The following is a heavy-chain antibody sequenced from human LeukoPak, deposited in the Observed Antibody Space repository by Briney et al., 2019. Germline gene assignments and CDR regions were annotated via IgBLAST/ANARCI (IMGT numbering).Heavy chain of an antibody. CDR2: IYYSGST. CDR3: ARGRAGYSSSWPFDY. D-gene: IGHD6-13*01. V-gene: IGHV4-59*01. Sequence: SETLSLTCTVSGGSISSYYWSWIRQPPGKGLEWIGYIYYSGSTNYNPSLKSRVTISVDMSKNQFPLKLSSVTAADTAVYYCARGRAGYSSSWPFDYWGQGTLVTVSS. CDR1: GGSISSYY. J-gene: IGHJ4*02.